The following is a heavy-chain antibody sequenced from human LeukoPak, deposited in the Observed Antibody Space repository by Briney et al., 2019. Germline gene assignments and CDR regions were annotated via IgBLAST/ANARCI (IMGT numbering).Heavy chain of an antibody. CDR2: IHDSGST. V-gene: IGHV4-59*08. CDR1: GGTISSYY. J-gene: IGHJ4*02. Sequence: PSETLSLTCTVSGGTISSYYWNWIRQPPGKGLEWIGYIHDSGSTKYNPSLKSRVAISVDTSKNRFSLKLSSVTAADTAVYYCARSPPYYGSGSHFDYWGQGILVIVSS. D-gene: IGHD3-10*01. CDR3: ARSPPYYGSGSHFDY.